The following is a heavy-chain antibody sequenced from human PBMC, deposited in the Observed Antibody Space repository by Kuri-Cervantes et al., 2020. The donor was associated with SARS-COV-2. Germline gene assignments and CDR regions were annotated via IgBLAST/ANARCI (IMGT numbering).Heavy chain of an antibody. Sequence: GESLKISCAASGFTFSGHWIHWVRQAPGKGLEWVSSISSSSSYIYYADSVKGRFTISRDNAKNSLYLQMNSLRAEDTAVYYCARVPHTKYYYDSSGPTHFDYWGQGTLVTVSS. J-gene: IGHJ4*02. CDR2: ISSSSSYI. D-gene: IGHD3-22*01. CDR3: ARVPHTKYYYDSSGPTHFDY. CDR1: GFTFSGHW. V-gene: IGHV3-21*01.